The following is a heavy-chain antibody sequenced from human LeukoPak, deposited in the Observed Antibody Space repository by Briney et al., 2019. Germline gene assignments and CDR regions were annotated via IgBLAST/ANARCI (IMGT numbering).Heavy chain of an antibody. V-gene: IGHV3-7*01. CDR2: IKQDGSEK. CDR1: GFTFSDYW. D-gene: IGHD5-18*01. Sequence: GGSLRLSCAASGFTFSDYWMNWVRQAPGKGLEWVANIKQDGSEKYYVDSVKGRFTISRDNAKNSLYLQMNSLRAEDTAVYYCARGGSGYSYGKIDYWGQGTLVTVSS. CDR3: ARGGSGYSYGKIDY. J-gene: IGHJ4*02.